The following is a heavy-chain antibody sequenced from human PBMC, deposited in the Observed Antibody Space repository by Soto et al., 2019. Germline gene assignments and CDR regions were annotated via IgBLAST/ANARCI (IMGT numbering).Heavy chain of an antibody. V-gene: IGHV3-7*03. CDR3: AVYGYGVSAAVY. Sequence: EMQLVESGGGLAQPGGSLRLSCAGSGLTFRNDWLSWVRQAPGKGLEWVANINQDGSERYYVDSVRGRFTISRDNVENSLYLPLHSLRPEDTAVYYCAVYGYGVSAAVYWGQGTLVTVSS. D-gene: IGHD4-17*01. CDR2: INQDGSER. CDR1: GLTFRNDW. J-gene: IGHJ4*02.